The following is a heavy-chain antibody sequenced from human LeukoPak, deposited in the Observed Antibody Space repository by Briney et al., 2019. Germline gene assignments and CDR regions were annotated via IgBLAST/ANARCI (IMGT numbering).Heavy chain of an antibody. Sequence: GRSLRLSCAPSGFTFSSYGMHWVRQAPGKGLEWVAVISYDGSNKYYADSVKGRFTISRDNSKNTLYLQMNSLRAEDTAVYYCAVAYSSSGYYPVDYWGQGTLVTVSS. J-gene: IGHJ4*02. V-gene: IGHV3-30*03. CDR2: ISYDGSNK. D-gene: IGHD3-22*01. CDR1: GFTFSSYG. CDR3: AVAYSSSGYYPVDY.